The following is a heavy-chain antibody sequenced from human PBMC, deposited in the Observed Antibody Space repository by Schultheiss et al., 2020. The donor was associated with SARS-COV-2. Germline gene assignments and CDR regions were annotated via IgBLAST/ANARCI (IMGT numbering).Heavy chain of an antibody. D-gene: IGHD2-2*01. J-gene: IGHJ5*02. CDR1: GGSISSYY. CDR2: IYYSGST. V-gene: IGHV4-59*01. CDR3: ARGEAWDIVVVPAAIGWFDP. Sequence: SETLSLTCTVSGGSISSYYWSWIRQPPGKGLEWIGYIYYSGSTNYNPSLKSRVTISVDTSKNQFSLKLSSVTAADTAVYYCARGEAWDIVVVPAAIGWFDPWGQGTLVTVAS.